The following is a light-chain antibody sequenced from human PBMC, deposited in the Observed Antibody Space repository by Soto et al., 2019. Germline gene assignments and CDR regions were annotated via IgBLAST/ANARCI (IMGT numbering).Light chain of an antibody. CDR2: EVS. V-gene: IGLV2-18*02. Sequence: QSVLTQPPSVSGSPGQSVTISCTGTSSDIGNYNYVSWYQQAPSTAPKLMIFEVSNRPSGVPDRFSGSKSGNTASLTISGLQAEDEADYYCASNTGTRVFGGGTKLTVL. J-gene: IGLJ3*02. CDR1: SSDIGNYNY. CDR3: ASNTGTRV.